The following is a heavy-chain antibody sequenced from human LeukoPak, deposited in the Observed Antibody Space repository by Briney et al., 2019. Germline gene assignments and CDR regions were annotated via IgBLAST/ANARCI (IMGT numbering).Heavy chain of an antibody. J-gene: IGHJ4*02. V-gene: IGHV3-30*04. D-gene: IGHD1-7*01. Sequence: GGSLRLSCAASGFTFSSYAMPWVRQAPGKGLEWVAVISYDGSNKYYSDPVKGRFTISRDNSKNTLYLQMNSLRAEDTAVYYCATDLNGITGTTGGSFDYWGQGTLVTVSS. CDR3: ATDLNGITGTTGGSFDY. CDR1: GFTFSSYA. CDR2: ISYDGSNK.